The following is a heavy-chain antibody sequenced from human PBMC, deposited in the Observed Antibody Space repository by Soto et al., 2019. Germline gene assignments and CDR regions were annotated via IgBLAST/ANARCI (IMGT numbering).Heavy chain of an antibody. CDR2: IYYSGST. Sequence: SETLSLTCTASGGSISSSSYYWGWIRQPPGKGLEWIGSIYYSGSTYYNPSLKSRVTISVDTSKNQFSLKLNSVTAADTAVYYCAIITAVAGYWGQGILVTVSS. CDR3: AIITAVAGY. J-gene: IGHJ4*02. D-gene: IGHD2-15*01. V-gene: IGHV4-39*07. CDR1: GGSISSSSYY.